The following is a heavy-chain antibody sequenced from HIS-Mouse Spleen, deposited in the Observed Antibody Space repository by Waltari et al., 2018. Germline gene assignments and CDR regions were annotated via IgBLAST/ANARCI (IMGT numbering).Heavy chain of an antibody. CDR2: IYYSGST. V-gene: IGHV4-39*07. D-gene: IGHD6-13*01. CDR1: GGSISSSSYY. Sequence: QLHLQESGPGLVKPSDTLSLTCTVSGGSISSSSYYWGWSRQPPGKGLEWIGSIYYSGSTYYNPSLKSRVTISVDTSKNQFSLKLSSVTAADTAVYYCAREIPYSSSWYDWYFDLWGRGTLVTVSS. J-gene: IGHJ2*01. CDR3: AREIPYSSSWYDWYFDL.